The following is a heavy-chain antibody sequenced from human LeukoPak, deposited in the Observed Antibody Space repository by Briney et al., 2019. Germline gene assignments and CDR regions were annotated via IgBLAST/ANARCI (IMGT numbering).Heavy chain of an antibody. J-gene: IGHJ4*02. D-gene: IGHD5-18*01. CDR3: VKEGAGHSYAPKTGPPN. Sequence: GGSLRLSCATSGFSFSNYAISWVPQAPWEGPQCVSGMSDDGHSTYYVDLHKGRFTIDRDNSQSMVYLLMNNLGDDETAVYHCVKEGAGHSYAPKTGPPNWGQGTLVTVSS. CDR1: GFSFSNYA. CDR2: MSDDGHST. V-gene: IGHV3-23*01.